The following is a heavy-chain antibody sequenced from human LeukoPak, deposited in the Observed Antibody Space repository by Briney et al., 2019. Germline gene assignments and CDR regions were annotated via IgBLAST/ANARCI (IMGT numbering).Heavy chain of an antibody. CDR2: IYYSGST. J-gene: IGHJ4*02. CDR3: ARVRGNYFPDY. Sequence: SETLSLTCTVSGGSISSYYWSWIRQPPGKGLEWIGYIYYSGSTNYNPSLKSRITILVDTSKNQFSLRLSSVTAADTAVYYCARVRGNYFPDYWGQGTLVTVSS. D-gene: IGHD4-11*01. CDR1: GGSISSYY. V-gene: IGHV4-59*01.